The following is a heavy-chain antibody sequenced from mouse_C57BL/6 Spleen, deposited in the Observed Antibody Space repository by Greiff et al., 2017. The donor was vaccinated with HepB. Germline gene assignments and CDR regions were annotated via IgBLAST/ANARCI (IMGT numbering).Heavy chain of an antibody. J-gene: IGHJ3*01. Sequence: VQLQQSGPELVKPGASVKIPCKASGYTFTDYNMDWVKQSHGKSLEWIGDINPNNGGTIYNQKFKGKATLTVDKSSSTAYMELRSLTSEDTAVYYCAIPDSSGYWFAYWGQGTLVTVSA. CDR1: GYTFTDYN. D-gene: IGHD3-2*02. CDR2: INPNNGGT. CDR3: AIPDSSGYWFAY. V-gene: IGHV1-18*01.